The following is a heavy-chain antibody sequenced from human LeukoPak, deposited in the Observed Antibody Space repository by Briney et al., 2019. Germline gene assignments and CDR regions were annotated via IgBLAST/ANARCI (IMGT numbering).Heavy chain of an antibody. J-gene: IGHJ4*02. CDR3: ARDRSGWLIDNY. CDR1: GYTFTRYA. V-gene: IGHV1-18*01. Sequence: ASVKVSCKASGYTFTRYAINWVRQAPGQGLEWMGWISAYNGNTNYAQKLQGRVTMTTDTSTSTAYMELRSLRSDDTAVYYCARDRSGWLIDNYWGQGTLVTVSS. CDR2: ISAYNGNT. D-gene: IGHD6-19*01.